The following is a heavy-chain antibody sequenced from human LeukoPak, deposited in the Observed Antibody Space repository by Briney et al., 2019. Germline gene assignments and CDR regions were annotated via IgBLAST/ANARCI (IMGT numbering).Heavy chain of an antibody. CDR1: GYTFTGYY. CDR2: INPNSGGT. V-gene: IGHV1-2*02. CDR3: ATGSPGFDWLFYFDY. Sequence: ASVKVSCKASGYTFTGYYMHWVRQAPGQGLEWMGWINPNSGGTNYAQKFQGRVTMTRDTSISTAYMELSSLRSEDTAVYYCATGSPGFDWLFYFDYWGQGTLVTVSS. J-gene: IGHJ4*02. D-gene: IGHD3-9*01.